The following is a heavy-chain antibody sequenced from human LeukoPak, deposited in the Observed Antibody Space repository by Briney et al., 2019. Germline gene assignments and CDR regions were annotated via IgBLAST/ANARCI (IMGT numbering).Heavy chain of an antibody. J-gene: IGHJ4*02. CDR3: ARDHSSGLYYFDY. CDR2: IIPIFGTA. V-gene: IGHV1-69*13. D-gene: IGHD6-19*01. Sequence: ASVKVSCKASGGTFSSYAISWVRQAPGQGLEWMGGIIPIFGTANYAQKFQGRATITADESTSTAYMELSSLRSEDTAVYYCARDHSSGLYYFDYRGQGTLVTVSS. CDR1: GGTFSSYA.